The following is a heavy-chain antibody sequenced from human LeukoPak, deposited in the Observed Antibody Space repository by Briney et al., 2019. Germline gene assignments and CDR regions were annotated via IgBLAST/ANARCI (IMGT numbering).Heavy chain of an antibody. CDR1: GFTFSTYS. D-gene: IGHD3-10*01. CDR2: ISSSSSYI. V-gene: IGHV3-21*01. J-gene: IGHJ4*02. CDR3: AGTITMVRGVIPL. Sequence: GGSLRLSCAASGFTFSTYSMNWVRQAPGKGLEWVSSISSSSSYIYYADSVKGRFTISRDNAKNSLYLQMNSLRAEDTAVYYCAGTITMVRGVIPLWGQGTLVTVSS.